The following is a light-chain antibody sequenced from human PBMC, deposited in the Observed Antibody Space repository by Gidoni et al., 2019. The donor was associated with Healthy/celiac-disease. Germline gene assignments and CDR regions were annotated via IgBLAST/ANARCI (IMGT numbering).Light chain of an antibody. J-gene: IGKJ4*01. CDR3: QQFNSYPLT. V-gene: IGKV1-13*02. CDR2: DAS. CDR1: QGISSA. Sequence: ALQLNQSPSSLSASVVDRVTITCRASQGISSALAWYQQKPGKAPKLLIYDASSLESGVPSRFRGSGSGTDFTLTISSLQPEDFATYCCQQFNSYPLTFGGGTKVEIK.